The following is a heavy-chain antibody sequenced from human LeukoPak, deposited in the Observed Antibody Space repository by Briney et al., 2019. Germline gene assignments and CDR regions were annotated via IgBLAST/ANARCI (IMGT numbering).Heavy chain of an antibody. CDR1: GGSINNYY. D-gene: IGHD3-3*01. V-gene: IGHV4-59*08. J-gene: IGHJ6*03. CDR2: IYYSGTT. CDR3: ARHAYYDFWSGYVYYMDV. Sequence: SETLSLTCTVSGGSINNYYWSWIRQPPGKGLEWIGYIYYSGTTNHNPFLKSRVTISVDTSKNQFSLKLSSVTAADTAVYYCARHAYYDFWSGYVYYMDVWGKGTTVTVSS.